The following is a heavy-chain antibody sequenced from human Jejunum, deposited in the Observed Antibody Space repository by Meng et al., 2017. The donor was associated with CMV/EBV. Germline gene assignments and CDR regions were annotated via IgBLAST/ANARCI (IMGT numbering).Heavy chain of an antibody. V-gene: IGHV3-74*01. CDR2: LTPDGGMT. Sequence: CTTTGFTFSAYWMHWVRQTPGKGLVWVSRLTPDGGMTDYADSVKGRFTISRDNAKSTLYLQMNSLRAEDTGVYYCARDLRGKDDYWGQGTLVTVSS. J-gene: IGHJ4*02. CDR3: ARDLRGKDDY. D-gene: IGHD5-12*01. CDR1: GFTFSAYW.